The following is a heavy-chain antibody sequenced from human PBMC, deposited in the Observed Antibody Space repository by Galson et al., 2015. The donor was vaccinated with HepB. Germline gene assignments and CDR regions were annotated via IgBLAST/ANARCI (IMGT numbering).Heavy chain of an antibody. CDR3: ARDAVAGTEYYYYGMDV. D-gene: IGHD1-1*01. Sequence: SLRLSCAASGFTFSSYGMHWVRQAPGKGLEWVAVIWYDGSNKYYADSVKGRFTISRDNSKNTLYLQMNSLRAEDTAVYYCARDAVAGTEYYYYGMDVWGQGTTVTVSS. CDR1: GFTFSSYG. V-gene: IGHV3-33*01. J-gene: IGHJ6*02. CDR2: IWYDGSNK.